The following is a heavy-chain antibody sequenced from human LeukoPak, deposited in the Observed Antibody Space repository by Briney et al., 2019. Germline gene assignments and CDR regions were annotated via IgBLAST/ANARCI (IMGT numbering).Heavy chain of an antibody. Sequence: SETLSLTCTVSGGSVTDYYWSWNRQSPGKGLEWIGYIYYTGTSYNPSLKSRVTISADTSKNQFSLKLISVTAADTAVYYCASRKLGNDYWGQGTLVTVSS. J-gene: IGHJ4*02. CDR2: IYYTGT. CDR1: GGSVTDYY. CDR3: ASRKLGNDY. V-gene: IGHV4-59*02. D-gene: IGHD7-27*01.